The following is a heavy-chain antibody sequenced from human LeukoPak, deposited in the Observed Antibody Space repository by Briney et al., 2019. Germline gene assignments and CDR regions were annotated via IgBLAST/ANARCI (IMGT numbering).Heavy chain of an antibody. J-gene: IGHJ4*02. Sequence: ASVKVSCKASGYTFTGYYMHWVRQAPGQGLEWMGWINPNSGDTNYAQKFQGRVTMATDTSISTAYMEVSRLRSDDTAVYYCARRVALEYGDHSPFDYWGQGTLVTVSS. CDR3: ARRVALEYGDHSPFDY. D-gene: IGHD4-17*01. CDR1: GYTFTGYY. V-gene: IGHV1-2*02. CDR2: INPNSGDT.